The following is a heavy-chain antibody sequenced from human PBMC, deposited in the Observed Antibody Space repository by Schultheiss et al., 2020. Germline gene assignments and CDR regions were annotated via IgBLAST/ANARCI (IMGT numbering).Heavy chain of an antibody. V-gene: IGHV3-30*04. CDR1: GFTFSSYA. CDR3: AKDDIMITFGGVIAGSYGMDV. CDR2: ISYDGSNK. Sequence: GGSLRLSCAASGFTFSSYAMHWVRQAPGKGLEWVAVISYDGSNKYYADSVKGRFTISRDTSKNTLFLQMNSLRAEDTAVYYCAKDDIMITFGGVIAGSYGMDVWGQGTTVTVSS. D-gene: IGHD3-16*02. J-gene: IGHJ6*02.